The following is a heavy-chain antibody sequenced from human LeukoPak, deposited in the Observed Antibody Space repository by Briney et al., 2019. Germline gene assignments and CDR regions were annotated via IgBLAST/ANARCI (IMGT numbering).Heavy chain of an antibody. D-gene: IGHD2-2*01. CDR1: GFAFSSYN. CDR3: ARVTLGYCSSTSCSNYMDV. CDR2: ITTSGSYI. J-gene: IGHJ6*03. V-gene: IGHV3-21*01. Sequence: GGSLRLSCAASGFAFSSYNMNWVRQAPGKGLEWVSSITTSGSYIYYADSVKGRLTISRDNAKNSLYLQMNSLRAEDTAVYYCARVTLGYCSSTSCSNYMDVWGKGTTVTVSS.